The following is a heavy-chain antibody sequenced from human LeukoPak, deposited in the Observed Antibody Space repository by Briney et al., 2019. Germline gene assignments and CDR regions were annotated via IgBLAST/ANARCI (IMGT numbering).Heavy chain of an antibody. D-gene: IGHD3-3*01. J-gene: IGHJ4*02. CDR3: ARELRFWSGYFLLGVFDS. CDR2: INHSGST. V-gene: IGHV4-34*01. Sequence: SETLSLTCTVSGGSISGYYWSRIRQPPARGLEWNGEINHSGSTNYNPSLKSRVTISVDTSKNQFSLKLSSLTAAGTTVYYWARELRFWSGYFLLGVFDSWGQGTLVTVSS. CDR1: GGSISGYY.